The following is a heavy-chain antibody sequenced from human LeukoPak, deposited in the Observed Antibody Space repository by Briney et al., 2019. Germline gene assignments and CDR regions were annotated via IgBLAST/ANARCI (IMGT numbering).Heavy chain of an antibody. CDR1: GDSISSGNYY. D-gene: IGHD4-17*01. CDR3: ARSILREDDY. V-gene: IGHV4-61*02. Sequence: PSQTLSLTCTVSGDSISSGNYYWSWIRQPAGKGLEWIGRIYTSGRTNYNPSLKSRVTISIDTSKKQFSLELSSVTAADTAVYYCARSILREDDYWGRGTLVTVSS. J-gene: IGHJ4*01. CDR2: IYTSGRT.